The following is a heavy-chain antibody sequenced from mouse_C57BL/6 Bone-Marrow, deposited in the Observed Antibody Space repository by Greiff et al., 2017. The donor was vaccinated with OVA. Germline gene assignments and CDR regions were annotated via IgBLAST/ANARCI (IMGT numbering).Heavy chain of an antibody. CDR1: GFSFNTYA. Sequence: VKLVESGGGLVQPKGSLKLSCAASGFSFNTYAMNWVRQAPGKGLEWVARIRSKSNNYATYYADSVKDRFTISRDDSESMLYLQMNNLKTEDTAMYYCVRERLLWDWYFDVWGTGTTVTVSS. D-gene: IGHD2-1*01. CDR2: IRSKSNNYAT. J-gene: IGHJ1*03. V-gene: IGHV10-1*01. CDR3: VRERLLWDWYFDV.